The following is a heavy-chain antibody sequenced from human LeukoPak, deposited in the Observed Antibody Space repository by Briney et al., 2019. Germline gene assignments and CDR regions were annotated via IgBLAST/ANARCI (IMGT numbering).Heavy chain of an antibody. V-gene: IGHV4-39*01. CDR1: GGSISSSSSY. J-gene: IGHJ4*02. D-gene: IGHD3-16*02. CDR3: GRGNLRLGELSPIDY. CDR2: IYYSGST. Sequence: PSETLSLTCTVSGGSISSSSSYWGWIRQPPGKGLEWIGSIYYSGSTYYNPSLKSRVTISVDTSKNQFSLKLSSVTAADTAVYYCGRGNLRLGELSPIDYWGQGTLVTVSS.